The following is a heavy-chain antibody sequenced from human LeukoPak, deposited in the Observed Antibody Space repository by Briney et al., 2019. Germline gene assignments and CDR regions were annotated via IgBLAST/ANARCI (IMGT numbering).Heavy chain of an antibody. Sequence: SETLSLTCAVYGGSFSGYYWSWIRQPPGKGLEWIGEINHSGSTNYNPSLKSRVTISVDTSKNQFSLKLSSVTAADTAVYYCARGGRITMVRGPPDVWGQGTTVTVSS. CDR2: INHSGST. CDR1: GGSFSGYY. D-gene: IGHD3-10*01. CDR3: ARGGRITMVRGPPDV. J-gene: IGHJ6*02. V-gene: IGHV4-34*01.